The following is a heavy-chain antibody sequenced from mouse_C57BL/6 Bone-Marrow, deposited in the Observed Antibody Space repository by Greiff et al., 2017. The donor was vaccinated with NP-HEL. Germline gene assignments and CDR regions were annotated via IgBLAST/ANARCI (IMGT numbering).Heavy chain of an antibody. CDR1: GYSFTGYY. Sequence: VQLKQSGPELVKPGASVKISCKASGYSFTGYYMNWVKQSPEKSLEWIGEINPSTGGTTYNQKFKAKATLTVDKSSSTAYMQLKSLTSEDSAVYYCARRGYYDYDGPYYAMDYWGQGTSVTVSS. J-gene: IGHJ4*01. V-gene: IGHV1-42*01. CDR3: ARRGYYDYDGPYYAMDY. CDR2: INPSTGGT. D-gene: IGHD2-4*01.